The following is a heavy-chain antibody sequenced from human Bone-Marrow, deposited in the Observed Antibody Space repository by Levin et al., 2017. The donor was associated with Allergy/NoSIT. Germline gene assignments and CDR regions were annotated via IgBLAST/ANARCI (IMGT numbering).Heavy chain of an antibody. Sequence: PSETLSLTCAVYGGSFSGYYWSWIRQPPGKGLEWIGEINHSGSTNYNPSLKSRVTISVDTSKNQFSLKLSSVTAADTAVYYWGRGRGILYWSVTRGRCGFDYWGQGTLVTVSS. V-gene: IGHV4-34*01. CDR3: GRGRGILYWSVTRGRCGFDY. CDR1: GGSFSGYY. D-gene: IGHD2-8*02. CDR2: INHSGST. J-gene: IGHJ4*02.